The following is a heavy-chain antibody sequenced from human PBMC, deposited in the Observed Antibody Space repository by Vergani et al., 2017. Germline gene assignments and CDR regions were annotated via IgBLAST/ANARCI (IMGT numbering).Heavy chain of an antibody. J-gene: IGHJ4*02. CDR2: IYSGGST. D-gene: IGHD3-10*01. V-gene: IGHV3-53*02. Sequence: EVQLVETGGGLIQPGGSLRLSCAASGFTVSSNYMSWVRQAPGKGLEWVSVIYSGGSTYYADSVKGRFTICRDNSKNTLYLQMNSLRAEDTAVYYCARGGYYYGSGTRFDYWGQGTLVTVSS. CDR1: GFTVSSNY. CDR3: ARGGYYYGSGTRFDY.